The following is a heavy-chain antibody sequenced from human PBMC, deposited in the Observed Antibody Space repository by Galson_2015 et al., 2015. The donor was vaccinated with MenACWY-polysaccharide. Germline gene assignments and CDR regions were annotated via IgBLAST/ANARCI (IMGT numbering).Heavy chain of an antibody. V-gene: IGHV4-59*02. CDR3: ARGRALTDY. CDR2: IFYTGST. J-gene: IGHJ4*02. Sequence: LTCSLSGGSVKNSYWSWFRQPPGKGLEWIGYIFYTGSTTYNPSLKSRVTISIGASESHFSLNLTSVTAADTAVYYCARGRALTDYWGQETLVTVSS. CDR1: GGSVKNSY.